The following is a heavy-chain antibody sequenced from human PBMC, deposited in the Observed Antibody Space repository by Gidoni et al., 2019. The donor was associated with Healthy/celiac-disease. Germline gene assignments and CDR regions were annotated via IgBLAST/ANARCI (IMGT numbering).Heavy chain of an antibody. J-gene: IGHJ4*02. CDR3: AKEGLWFGEPYGANFDY. Sequence: QVQLVESGGGVVQPGRAVRLSCAASGITFSSSGMHWVRQAPGKGLEWVAVISYDGSNKYYADSVKGRFTISRDNSKNTLYLQMNSLRAEDTAVYYCAKEGLWFGEPYGANFDYWGQGTLVTVSS. CDR1: GITFSSSG. D-gene: IGHD3-10*01. CDR2: ISYDGSNK. V-gene: IGHV3-30*18.